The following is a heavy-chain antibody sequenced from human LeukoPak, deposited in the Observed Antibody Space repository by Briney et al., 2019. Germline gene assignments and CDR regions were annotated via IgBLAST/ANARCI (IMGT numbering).Heavy chain of an antibody. J-gene: IGHJ4*02. V-gene: IGHV3-21*01. CDR1: GFTFSSYS. CDR2: ISSSSSYI. CDR3: ARDSRPRYSSSWFDY. D-gene: IGHD6-13*01. Sequence: GGSLRLSCAASGFTFSSYSMNWVRQAPGKGLEWVSSISSSSSYIYYADSVKGRFTISRDNAKNSLYLQMNSLRAEDTAVYYCARDSRPRYSSSWFDYWGQGTLVTVSS.